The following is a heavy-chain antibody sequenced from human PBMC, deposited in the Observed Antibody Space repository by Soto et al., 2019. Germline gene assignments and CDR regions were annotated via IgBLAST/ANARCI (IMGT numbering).Heavy chain of an antibody. CDR1: GYTFTGYH. D-gene: IGHD2-21*02. V-gene: IGHV1-2*02. CDR3: ATARSPNSRDASDS. Sequence: ASVKVSCKASGYTFTGYHLYWVRQAPGQGLEWMGWINPNSGGTNYAQKFQGRVTMTRDTSINTAYMELNSLRSDDTAVYYCATARSPNSRDASDSWGQGTMGTVSS. J-gene: IGHJ3*01. CDR2: INPNSGGT.